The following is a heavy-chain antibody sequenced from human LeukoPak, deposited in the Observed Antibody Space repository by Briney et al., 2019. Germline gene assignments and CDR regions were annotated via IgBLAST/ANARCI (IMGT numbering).Heavy chain of an antibody. CDR3: AKGAYGYLFNGMDV. CDR2: ISGDGGST. D-gene: IGHD3-22*01. V-gene: IGHV3-43*02. Sequence: GGSLRLSCAASGFTFDDYAMHWVRQAPGKGLEWVSLISGDGGSTYYADSVKGRFTISRDNSKNSLYLQMNSLRTEDTALYYYAKGAYGYLFNGMDVWGQGTTVTVSS. J-gene: IGHJ6*02. CDR1: GFTFDDYA.